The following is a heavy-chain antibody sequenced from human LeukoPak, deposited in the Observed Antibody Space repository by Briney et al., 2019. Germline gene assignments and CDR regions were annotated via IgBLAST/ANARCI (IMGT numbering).Heavy chain of an antibody. J-gene: IGHJ4*02. D-gene: IGHD3-16*01. CDR1: GFIFTDRW. CDR3: ARAVDVADY. Sequence: GGSLRLSCVASGFIFTDRWMSWVRQAPGKGLEWVANIKEDESAKFYADSVRGRFTISRDNAKDSLYLQMNNLRVEDTAVYYCARAVDVADYWGRGTLVTVSS. CDR2: IKEDESAK. V-gene: IGHV3-7*01.